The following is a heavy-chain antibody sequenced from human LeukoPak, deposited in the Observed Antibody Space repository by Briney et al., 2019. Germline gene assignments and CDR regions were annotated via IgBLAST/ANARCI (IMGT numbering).Heavy chain of an antibody. J-gene: IGHJ4*02. CDR2: ISYDGSNK. CDR1: GFTFSNYA. D-gene: IGHD3-10*01. CDR3: ARDPRGLRGVLYCFDY. V-gene: IGHV3-30-3*01. Sequence: GGSLRLSCAASGFTFSNYAIHWVRQAPGKGLEWVAVISYDGSNKYYADSVKGRFTISRDNAKNTLYLQMNSLRAEDTAVYYCARDPRGLRGVLYCFDYWGQGTLVTVSS.